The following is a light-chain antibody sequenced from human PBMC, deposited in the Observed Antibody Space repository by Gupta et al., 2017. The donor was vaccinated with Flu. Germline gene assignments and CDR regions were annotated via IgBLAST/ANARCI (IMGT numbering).Light chain of an antibody. Sequence: ELVLTQSPATLSLSPGERATLSCSASPSVGSYLAWYQQKPGQAPRLLIYGASSKATGIPDRFSGRGSGTAFTLTISELEPEDFAVYYCQQHSSSPLTFGGGTKVEIK. CDR3: QQHSSSPLT. V-gene: IGKV3-11*01. J-gene: IGKJ4*01. CDR1: PSVGSY. CDR2: GAS.